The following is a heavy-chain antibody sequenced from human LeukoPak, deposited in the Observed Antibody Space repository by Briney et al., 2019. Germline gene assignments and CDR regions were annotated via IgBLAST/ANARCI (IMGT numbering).Heavy chain of an antibody. CDR2: ISSSSSYI. V-gene: IGHV3-21*01. Sequence: PGGSLRLSCAASGFTFTSYSMNWVRQAPGKGLEWVSSISSSSSYIYYADSVKGRFTISRDNAKNSLYLQMNSLRAEDTAMYYCARGGTYSSSWYLDYWGQGTLVTVSS. CDR3: ARGGTYSSSWYLDY. CDR1: GFTFTSYS. D-gene: IGHD6-13*01. J-gene: IGHJ4*02.